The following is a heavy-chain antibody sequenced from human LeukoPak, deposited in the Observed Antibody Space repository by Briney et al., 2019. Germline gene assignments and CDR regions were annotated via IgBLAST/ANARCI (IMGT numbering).Heavy chain of an antibody. CDR2: IYYSGST. V-gene: IGHV4-30-4*08. D-gene: IGHD2-2*01. J-gene: IGHJ4*02. Sequence: SQTLSLTCTVSGGSISSGDYYWSWIRQPPGKGLEWIGYIYYSGSTYYNPSLKSRVTISVDTSKNQFSLKLSSVTAADTAVYYCATRLDCSITSCYANFDYWGQGTLVTVSS. CDR3: ATRLDCSITSCYANFDY. CDR1: GGSISSGDYY.